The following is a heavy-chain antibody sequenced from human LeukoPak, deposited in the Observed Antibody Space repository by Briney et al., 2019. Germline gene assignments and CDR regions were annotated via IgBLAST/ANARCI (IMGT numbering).Heavy chain of an antibody. V-gene: IGHV3-72*01. D-gene: IGHD5-18*01. CDR2: SRNKAKSHTT. J-gene: IGHJ6*02. CDR3: ALWSYYYYGLDV. Sequence: TGGSLRLSCAASGFTFSDRDMDWVRQAPGKGLEWVGRSRNKAKSHTTEYAASVKGRFTISRDNSNNSVWLQVNSLKTEDTAVYYCALWSYYYYGLDVWGQGTTVTVSS. CDR1: GFTFSDRD.